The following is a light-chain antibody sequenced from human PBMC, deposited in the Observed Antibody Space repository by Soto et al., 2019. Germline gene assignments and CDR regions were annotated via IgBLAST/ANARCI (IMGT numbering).Light chain of an antibody. CDR2: GAS. CDR1: QSVSSD. V-gene: IGKV3-15*01. Sequence: EIVMTQSPATLSVSPGERATLSCRASQSVSSDLAWYQQKPGQAPRLLIFGASTRATGIPARFSGSGSGTEFTLTINSLQSEDFAVYYCHQYNYWPRTFGQGTKVDIK. J-gene: IGKJ1*01. CDR3: HQYNYWPRT.